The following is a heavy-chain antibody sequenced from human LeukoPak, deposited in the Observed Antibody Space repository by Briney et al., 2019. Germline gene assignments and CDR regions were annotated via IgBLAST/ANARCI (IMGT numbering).Heavy chain of an antibody. CDR3: ARDKTIFAYYYYMDV. J-gene: IGHJ6*03. CDR2: ISAYNGNT. D-gene: IGHD3-3*01. CDR1: GYTFTSYG. Sequence: ASVKVSCKASGYTFTSYGISWVRQAPGQGLEWMGWISAYNGNTNYAQKLQGRVTMTTDTSTSTAYMELRSLRSDDTAVYYCARDKTIFAYYYYMDVWGKGTRSPSP. V-gene: IGHV1-18*01.